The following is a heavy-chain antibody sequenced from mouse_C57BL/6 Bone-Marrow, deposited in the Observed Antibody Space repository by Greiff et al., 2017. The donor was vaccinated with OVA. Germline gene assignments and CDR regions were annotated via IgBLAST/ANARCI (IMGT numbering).Heavy chain of an antibody. CDR2: IYPRSGNT. J-gene: IGHJ2*01. V-gene: IGHV1-81*01. CDR3: ASPSRGYYFDY. Sequence: VMLVESGAELARPGASVKLSCKASGYTFTSYGISWVKQRTGQGLEWIGEIYPRSGNTYYNEKFKGKATLTADKSSSTAYMELRSLTSEDSAVYFCASPSRGYYFDYWGQGTTLTVSS. CDR1: GYTFTSYG.